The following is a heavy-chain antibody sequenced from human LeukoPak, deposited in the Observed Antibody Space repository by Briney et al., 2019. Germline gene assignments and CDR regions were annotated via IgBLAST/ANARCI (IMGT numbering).Heavy chain of an antibody. J-gene: IGHJ4*02. CDR1: GGSFSGYY. V-gene: IGHV4-34*01. D-gene: IGHD3-16*02. Sequence: SETLSLTCAVYGGSFSGYYWSWIRQPPGKGLEWIGEINHSGSTNYNPSLKSRVTISVDTSKNQFSLKLSSVTAADTAVYYCARNPAYDYVWGSYRPSQKFDYWGQGTLVTVSS. CDR2: INHSGST. CDR3: ARNPAYDYVWGSYRPSQKFDY.